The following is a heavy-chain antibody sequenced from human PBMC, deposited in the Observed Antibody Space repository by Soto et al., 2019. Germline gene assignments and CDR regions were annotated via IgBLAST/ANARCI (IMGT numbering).Heavy chain of an antibody. CDR1: GFTLSGYY. J-gene: IGHJ4*02. V-gene: IGHV3-11*01. D-gene: IGHD2-2*01. CDR2: ISSSGRSI. CDR3: ARGYCSSTSCYDY. Sequence: GGSLRLSCAASGFTLSGYYMTWIRQAPGKGLEWVSYISSSGRSIYYADSVKGRFTVSRDNAKNSLYLQMNSLRAEDTAVYYCARGYCSSTSCYDYWGQGALVTVSS.